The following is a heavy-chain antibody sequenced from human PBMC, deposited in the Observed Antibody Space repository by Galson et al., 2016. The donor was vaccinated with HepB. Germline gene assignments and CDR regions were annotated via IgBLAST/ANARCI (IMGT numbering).Heavy chain of an antibody. V-gene: IGHV1-24*01. CDR1: GYSVTKLP. Sequence: SVKVSCKVSGYSVTKLPLHWVRQAPGKGLEWMGGFDPEQGEIVYAQNFQGRFTMTEDASTDTVNMDLSSLTSEDTAVYYCARTEVGYCIAGTCYGLDYWGQGTLVTVSS. CDR3: ARTEVGYCIAGTCYGLDY. D-gene: IGHD2-15*01. J-gene: IGHJ4*02. CDR2: FDPEQGEI.